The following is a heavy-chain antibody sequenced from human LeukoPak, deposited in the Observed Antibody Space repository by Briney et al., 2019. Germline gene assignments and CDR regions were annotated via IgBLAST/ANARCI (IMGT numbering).Heavy chain of an antibody. D-gene: IGHD3-22*01. Sequence: GGSLRLSCAASGFTFSKGWMRWVRQAPGKGLEWVGRIKSKTDGGTTDYGAPVKGRFTISGDDSKNMLYLQMNSLKSEDTAVYYCSYYYGSSGYPNFDYWGQGTLVTVSS. V-gene: IGHV3-15*01. CDR1: GFTFSKGW. CDR3: SYYYGSSGYPNFDY. J-gene: IGHJ4*02. CDR2: IKSKTDGGTT.